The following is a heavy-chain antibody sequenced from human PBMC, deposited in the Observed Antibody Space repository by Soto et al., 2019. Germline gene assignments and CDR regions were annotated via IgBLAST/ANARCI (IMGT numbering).Heavy chain of an antibody. J-gene: IGHJ3*02. CDR2: ISAYNGNT. CDR3: ATGYCSGGSCYSFAFDI. D-gene: IGHD2-15*01. Sequence: ASVKVSFKASGYTFTSYGISWVRQAPGQGLEWMGWISAYNGNTNYAQKLQGRVTMTTDTSTSTAYMELRSLRSDDTAVYYCATGYCSGGSCYSFAFDIWGQGTMVTVSS. CDR1: GYTFTSYG. V-gene: IGHV1-18*01.